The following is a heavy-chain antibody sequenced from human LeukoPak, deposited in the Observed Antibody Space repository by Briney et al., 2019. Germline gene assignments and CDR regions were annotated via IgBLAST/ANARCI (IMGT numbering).Heavy chain of an antibody. CDR3: ARVWYGSGSLYYYYYYMDV. CDR1: GFTVSSNY. J-gene: IGHJ6*03. Sequence: GGSLRLSCAASGFTVSSNYMSWVRQAPGKGLEWVSVIYSGRGTYYADSVKGRFTISRDNSKNTLYLQMNSVRAEDTAVYYCARVWYGSGSLYYYYYYMDVWGKGTTVTISS. CDR2: IYSGRGT. V-gene: IGHV3-66*01. D-gene: IGHD3-10*01.